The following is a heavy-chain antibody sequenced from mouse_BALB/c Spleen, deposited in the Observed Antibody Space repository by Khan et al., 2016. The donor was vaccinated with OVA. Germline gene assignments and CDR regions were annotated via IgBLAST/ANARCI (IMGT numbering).Heavy chain of an antibody. J-gene: IGHJ4*01. Sequence: EVQLQESGPSLVKPSQTLSLTCSVTGDSITSGFWNWIRKFPGNKFEYMGYVTYSGNTYYNPSLKSRISITRDTSKSHYYLHLNSLNTEGTATYFCARSYRNWAMDFWGQGTSVTVSS. CDR3: ARSYRNWAMDF. CDR1: GDSITSGF. CDR2: VTYSGNT. V-gene: IGHV3-8*02.